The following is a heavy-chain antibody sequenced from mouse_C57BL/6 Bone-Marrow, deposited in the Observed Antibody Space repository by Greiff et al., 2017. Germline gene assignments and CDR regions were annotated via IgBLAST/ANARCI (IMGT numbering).Heavy chain of an antibody. CDR3: ARRGVAPFDY. CDR1: GFTFSSYG. J-gene: IGHJ2*01. V-gene: IGHV5-6*01. Sequence: DVQLQESGGDLVKPGGSLKLSCAASGFTFSSYGMSWVRQTPDKRLEWVATISSGGSYTYYPDSVKGRFTISRDNAKNTLYLQMSSLKSEDTAMYYCARRGVAPFDYWGQGTTRTVSS. CDR2: ISSGGSYT. D-gene: IGHD1-1*02.